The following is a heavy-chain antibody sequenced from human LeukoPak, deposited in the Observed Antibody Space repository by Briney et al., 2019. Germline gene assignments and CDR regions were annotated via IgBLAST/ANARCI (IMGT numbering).Heavy chain of an antibody. D-gene: IGHD4-17*01. CDR3: ARHPYDYGDHYYFYYYMDV. Sequence: KPSETLSLTCTVSGGSISYYYWSWIRQPPGKGLQWIGYVYYSGSTNYNPSLKSRVTISVDTSKNQFSLKLNSVTAADTAVYYCARHPYDYGDHYYFYYYMDVWGKGTTVTVSS. CDR1: GGSISYYY. V-gene: IGHV4-59*08. J-gene: IGHJ6*03. CDR2: VYYSGST.